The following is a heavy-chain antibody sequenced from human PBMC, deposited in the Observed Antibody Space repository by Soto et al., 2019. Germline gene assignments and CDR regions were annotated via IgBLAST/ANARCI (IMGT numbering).Heavy chain of an antibody. CDR2: IIPILGIA. J-gene: IGHJ6*03. Sequence: QVQLVQSGAEVKKPGSSVKVSCKASGGTFSSYTISWVRQAPGQGLEWMGRIIPILGIANYAQKFQARVTITADKSTSTAYMEQRSLGYEDTDVYYCARCSQPILSTGSYYMDVWEKGPTVTVS. V-gene: IGHV1-69*02. D-gene: IGHD2-2*01. CDR3: ARCSQPILSTGSYYMDV. CDR1: GGTFSSYT.